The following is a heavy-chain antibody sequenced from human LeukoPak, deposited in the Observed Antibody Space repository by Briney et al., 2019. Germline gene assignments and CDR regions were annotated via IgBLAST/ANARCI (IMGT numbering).Heavy chain of an antibody. CDR2: IIPILGIA. D-gene: IGHD3-22*01. CDR3: MYYYDSSPLAPFDY. Sequence: VASVNVSCKASGGTFSSYAISWVRRAPGEGVEGMERIIPILGIANYAQKFQGRVTITADKSKSTAYMELSSLSSEDTAVYYCMYYYDSSPLAPFDYWGQGTLVTVSS. V-gene: IGHV1-69*04. CDR1: GGTFSSYA. J-gene: IGHJ4*02.